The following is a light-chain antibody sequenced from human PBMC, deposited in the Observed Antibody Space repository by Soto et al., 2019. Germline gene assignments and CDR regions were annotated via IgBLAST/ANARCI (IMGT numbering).Light chain of an antibody. Sequence: EIVLTQSPGTLSLSPWEGATLSCRASQSVSTNNLAWYQQKPGQAPRLLIYGASSRATGFPDRFSGSGSGTDFTLIISRLEPEDFAVYYCQQYGSSRTFGQGTKVDIK. CDR2: GAS. CDR1: QSVSTNN. CDR3: QQYGSSRT. J-gene: IGKJ1*01. V-gene: IGKV3-20*01.